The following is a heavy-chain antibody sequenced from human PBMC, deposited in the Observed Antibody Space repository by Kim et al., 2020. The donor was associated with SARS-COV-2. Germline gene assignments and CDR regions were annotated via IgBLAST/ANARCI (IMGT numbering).Heavy chain of an antibody. Sequence: ESVKGRFTIARDNAKNSLYRQMNRLRAEDTAVYYCAREAPYYYDSSGFVYWGQGTLVTVSS. CDR3: AREAPYYYDSSGFVY. V-gene: IGHV3-21*01. J-gene: IGHJ4*02. D-gene: IGHD3-22*01.